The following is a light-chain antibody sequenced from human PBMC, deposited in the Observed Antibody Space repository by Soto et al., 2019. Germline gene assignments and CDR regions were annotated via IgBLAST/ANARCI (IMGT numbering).Light chain of an antibody. V-gene: IGKV3-20*01. CDR3: QQYGDSPIT. J-gene: IGKJ5*01. CDR1: QSVSNDY. Sequence: EMVLTQSPGTLSLSPGERATLSCRASQSVSNDYLAWYQQKPGRAPRLLIYGATSRATGIPDRFSGSGSATDFTLTISRLEPEDFAVYYCQQYGDSPITFGQGTRLDIK. CDR2: GAT.